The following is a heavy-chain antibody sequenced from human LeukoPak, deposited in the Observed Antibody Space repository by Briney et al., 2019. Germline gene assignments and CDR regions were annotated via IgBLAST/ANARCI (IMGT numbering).Heavy chain of an antibody. Sequence: GGSLRLSCAASGFTLSSSAMNWVRQAPGKGLEWVSSINNVGSHIYYAGSVKGRFTISRDNTKNSLYLQMNSLRAEGTAVYYCARDPARTYYYDSSGYYFDSWGQGTLVTVSS. CDR2: INNVGSHI. CDR1: GFTLSSSA. CDR3: ARDPARTYYYDSSGYYFDS. V-gene: IGHV3-21*01. J-gene: IGHJ4*02. D-gene: IGHD3-22*01.